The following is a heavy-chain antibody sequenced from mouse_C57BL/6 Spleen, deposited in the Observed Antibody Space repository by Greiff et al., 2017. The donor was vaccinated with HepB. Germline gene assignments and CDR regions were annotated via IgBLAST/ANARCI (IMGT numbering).Heavy chain of an antibody. CDR2: IYPGNSDT. CDR3: TSGYYGSFRLYYFDY. D-gene: IGHD1-1*01. V-gene: IGHV1-5*01. CDR1: GYTFTSYW. Sequence: EVQLQQSGTVLARPGASVKMSCKTSGYTFTSYWMHWVKQRPGQGLEWIGAIYPGNSDTSYNQKFKGKAKLTAVTSASTAYMELSSLTNEDSAVYYCTSGYYGSFRLYYFDYWGQGTTLTVSS. J-gene: IGHJ2*01.